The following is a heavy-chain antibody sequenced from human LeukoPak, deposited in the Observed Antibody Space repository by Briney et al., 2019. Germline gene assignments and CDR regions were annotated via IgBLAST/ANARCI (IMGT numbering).Heavy chain of an antibody. D-gene: IGHD3-22*01. V-gene: IGHV3-7*03. CDR2: IKQDGSQE. CDR1: RFTLSTYW. CDR3: AKGPYYDSSGYLVG. Sequence: GGSLRLSCAASRFTLSTYWMSWVRQAPGKGLEWVTHIKQDGSQEYYVDSVKGRFTISRDNAKNSLYLQMNSLRAEDTALYYCAKGPYYDSSGYLVGWGQGTLVTVSS. J-gene: IGHJ4*02.